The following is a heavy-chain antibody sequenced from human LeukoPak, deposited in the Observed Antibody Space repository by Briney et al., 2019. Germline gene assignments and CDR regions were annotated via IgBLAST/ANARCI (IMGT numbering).Heavy chain of an antibody. CDR2: IYYSGST. Sequence: PSQTLSLTCAVSGGSISSYYWSWIRQPPGKGLEWIGYIYYSGSTNYNPSLKSRVTISVDTSKNQFSLKLSSVTAADTAVYYCARDRGGAASFDYWGQGTLVTVSS. D-gene: IGHD3-10*01. CDR1: GGSISSYY. CDR3: ARDRGGAASFDY. J-gene: IGHJ4*02. V-gene: IGHV4-59*01.